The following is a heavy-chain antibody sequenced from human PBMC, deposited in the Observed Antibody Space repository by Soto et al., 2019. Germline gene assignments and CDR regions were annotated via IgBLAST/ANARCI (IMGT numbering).Heavy chain of an antibody. J-gene: IGHJ3*02. Sequence: SVKVSCKASGGTFSSYAISWVRQAPGQGLEWMGGIIPIFGTANYAQKFQGRVTITADESTSTAYMELSSLRSEDTAVYYCARDRRVVAATPTNDAFDIWGQGTMVTVSS. CDR2: IIPIFGTA. CDR1: GGTFSSYA. D-gene: IGHD2-15*01. CDR3: ARDRRVVAATPTNDAFDI. V-gene: IGHV1-69*13.